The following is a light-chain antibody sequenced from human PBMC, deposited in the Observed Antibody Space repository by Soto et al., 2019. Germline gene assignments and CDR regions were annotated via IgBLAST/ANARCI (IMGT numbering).Light chain of an antibody. Sequence: EIVLTQSPGSLSLSPGERATLSCRASQTVNSNYLAWYQQRAGQAPRLLIYGASTRAADIPDRFSVSGSGTDLPLTLSRLEPEDYALYYCQQYDRSPLITFGEGTKVEI. CDR1: QTVNSNY. J-gene: IGKJ4*01. CDR2: GAS. V-gene: IGKV3-20*01. CDR3: QQYDRSPLIT.